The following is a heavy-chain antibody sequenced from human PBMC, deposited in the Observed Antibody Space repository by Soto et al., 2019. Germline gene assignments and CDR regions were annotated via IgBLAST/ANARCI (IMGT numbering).Heavy chain of an antibody. V-gene: IGHV4-59*04. J-gene: IGHJ5*02. D-gene: IGHD3-10*01. CDR1: GGSISSYY. CDR3: ARREYYGSGKVKENWFDP. CDR2: MYHSGST. Sequence: SETLSLTCTVSGGSISSYYWSWIRQPPGKGLEWIGYMYHSGSTYYGPSLKSRVTISIDRSKNQFSLKLSSVTAADTALYYCARREYYGSGKVKENWFDPWGQGTLVTVSS.